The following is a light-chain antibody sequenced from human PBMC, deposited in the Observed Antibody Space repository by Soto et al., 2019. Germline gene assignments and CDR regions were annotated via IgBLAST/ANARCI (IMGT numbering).Light chain of an antibody. V-gene: IGKV1-39*01. CDR2: AAS. Sequence: DIQITQAPSSLSASVGDRVTIPCRASQTIGTCLNWYQQRPGKAPNVLIYAASSLPSGVPSGFSGSGSGTDFTLTISSLQPEDFATYYCQESYSTPRTFGQGTKVEIK. CDR3: QESYSTPRT. J-gene: IGKJ1*01. CDR1: QTIGTC.